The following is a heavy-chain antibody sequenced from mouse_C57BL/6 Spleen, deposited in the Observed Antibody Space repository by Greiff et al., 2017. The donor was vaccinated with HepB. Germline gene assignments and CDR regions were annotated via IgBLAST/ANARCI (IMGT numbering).Heavy chain of an antibody. CDR3: ARRGPITTVKYFDV. V-gene: IGHV1-55*01. J-gene: IGHJ1*03. Sequence: QVHVKQPGAELVKPGASVKMSCKASGYTFTSYWITWVKQRPGQGLEWIGDIYPGSGSTNYNEKFKSKATLTVDTSSSTAYMQLSSLTSEDSAVYYCARRGPITTVKYFDVWGTGTTVTVSS. D-gene: IGHD1-1*01. CDR1: GYTFTSYW. CDR2: IYPGSGST.